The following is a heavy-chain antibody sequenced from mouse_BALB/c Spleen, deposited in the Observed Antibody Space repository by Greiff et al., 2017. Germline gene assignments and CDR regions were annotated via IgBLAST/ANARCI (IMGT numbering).Heavy chain of an antibody. CDR3: ARGLSPYAMDY. CDR1: GYAFSSSW. CDR2: IYPGDGDT. J-gene: IGHJ4*01. Sequence: VKLMESGPELVKPGASVKISCKASGYAFSSSWMNWVKQRPGQGLEWIGRIYPGDGDTNYNGKFKGKATLTADKSSSTAYMQLSSLTSVDSAVYFCARGLSPYAMDYWGQGTSVTVSS. V-gene: IGHV1-82*01.